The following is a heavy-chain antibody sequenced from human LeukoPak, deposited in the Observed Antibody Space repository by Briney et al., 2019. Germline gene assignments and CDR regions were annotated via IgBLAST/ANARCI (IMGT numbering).Heavy chain of an antibody. CDR3: ARVGYCSGGSCYGPAEEDFDY. D-gene: IGHD2-15*01. CDR1: GYTFTSYG. Sequence: GASVKVSCKASGYTFTSYGISWVRQAPGQGLEWMGWISAYNGNTNYAQKLQGRVTMTTDTSTCTAYMELRSLRSDDTAVYYCARVGYCSGGSCYGPAEEDFDYWGQGTLVTVSS. CDR2: ISAYNGNT. J-gene: IGHJ4*02. V-gene: IGHV1-18*01.